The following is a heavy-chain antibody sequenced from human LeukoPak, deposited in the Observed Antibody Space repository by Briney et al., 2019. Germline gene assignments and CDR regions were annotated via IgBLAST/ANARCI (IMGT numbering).Heavy chain of an antibody. Sequence: GGSLRLSCAASGFTFSSYAMSWVRQAPGKGLECVSAISGSGGSAYYADSVKGRFTISRDISKNTLHLQMNSLRAEDTAVYYCAKSLWQQLIQRTTLDNWGQGTLVTVSS. D-gene: IGHD6-13*01. CDR3: AKSLWQQLIQRTTLDN. CDR2: ISGSGGSA. J-gene: IGHJ4*02. V-gene: IGHV3-23*01. CDR1: GFTFSSYA.